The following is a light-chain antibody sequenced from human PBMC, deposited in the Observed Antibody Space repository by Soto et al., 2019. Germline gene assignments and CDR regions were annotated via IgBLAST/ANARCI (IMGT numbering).Light chain of an antibody. V-gene: IGKV2-28*01. CDR2: LGS. CDR1: QRLLHSNGNTF. CDR3: MQALETPYT. J-gene: IGKJ2*01. Sequence: EIVMTQSPPSLTVTPGEPASISCRSSQRLLHSNGNTFLDWYLQKPGQSPQLLIYLGSNRASGVPDRVSGGEAGTDFTLKLSRVEAEDVGVYYCMQALETPYTFGQGTKLEIK.